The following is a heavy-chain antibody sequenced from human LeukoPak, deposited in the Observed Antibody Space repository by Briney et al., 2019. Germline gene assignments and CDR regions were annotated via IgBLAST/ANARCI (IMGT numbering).Heavy chain of an antibody. D-gene: IGHD3-9*01. CDR2: IFASGNT. Sequence: SSETLSLTCTVSGGSISSYHWSWIRQPAGKGPEWIGRIFASGNTNYNPSLKSRVTMSVDTSKIQFSLKLRSVTAADTAVYYCASYYDILTGRQAFDIWGQGTMVTVSS. J-gene: IGHJ3*02. CDR1: GGSISSYH. CDR3: ASYYDILTGRQAFDI. V-gene: IGHV4-4*07.